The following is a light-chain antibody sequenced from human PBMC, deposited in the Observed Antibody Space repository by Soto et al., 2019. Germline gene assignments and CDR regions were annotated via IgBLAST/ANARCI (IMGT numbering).Light chain of an antibody. CDR1: QSVSNNY. CDR2: GAS. J-gene: IGKJ4*01. V-gene: IGKV3-20*01. CDR3: QQYGSSTLT. Sequence: EIVLTQSPGTLSLSPGERATLSCRASQSVSNNYLAWYQQKPGQAPRLLIYGASRRATGIPARFSGSGSGTDFSLTISRLEPEDFAGYSCQQYGSSTLTFGGGTKGEIK.